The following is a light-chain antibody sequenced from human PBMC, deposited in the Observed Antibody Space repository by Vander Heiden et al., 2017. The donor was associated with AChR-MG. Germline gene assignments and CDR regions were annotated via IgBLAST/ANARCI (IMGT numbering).Light chain of an antibody. CDR1: SSDVGVSNY. CDR3: SSYAGSNSVV. J-gene: IGLJ2*01. Sequence: QSALTQPPSASGSPGQSVTISCTGTSSDVGVSNYVSWYQQHPGKAPKLMIYEVSKRPSGVPDRFSGSKSGNTASLTVSGLQAEDEADYYCSSYAGSNSVVFGGGTKLTVL. V-gene: IGLV2-8*01. CDR2: EVS.